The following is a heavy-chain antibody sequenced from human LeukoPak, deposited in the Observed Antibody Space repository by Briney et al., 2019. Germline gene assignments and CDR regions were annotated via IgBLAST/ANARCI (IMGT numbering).Heavy chain of an antibody. Sequence: GGTLRLSCAASGFTFSSYGISWVRQAPGKGLEWVSAISASGGTTYYADSVKGHFTISRDNSKNTLYLQMNSLSAEDTAVYYCAKNGDRGAYCSGGSCYPYYYYYMDVWGKGTTVTISS. CDR3: AKNGDRGAYCSGGSCYPYYYYYMDV. J-gene: IGHJ6*03. V-gene: IGHV3-23*01. CDR1: GFTFSSYG. D-gene: IGHD2-15*01. CDR2: ISASGGTT.